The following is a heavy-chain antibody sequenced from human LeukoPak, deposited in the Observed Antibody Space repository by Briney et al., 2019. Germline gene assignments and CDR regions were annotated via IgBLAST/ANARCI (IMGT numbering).Heavy chain of an antibody. D-gene: IGHD6-13*01. V-gene: IGHV1-18*01. Sequence: ASVTVSCKASGYTFTSYGISWVRQAPGQGLEWMGWISAYNGNTNYAQKLQGRVTMTTDTSTSTAYMELRSLRSDDTAVYYCAREARYSSSWYSMVWGQGTLVTVSS. CDR2: ISAYNGNT. CDR3: AREARYSSSWYSMV. CDR1: GYTFTSYG. J-gene: IGHJ4*02.